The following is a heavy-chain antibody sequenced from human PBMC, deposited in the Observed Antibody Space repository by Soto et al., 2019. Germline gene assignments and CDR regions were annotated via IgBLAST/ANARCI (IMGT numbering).Heavy chain of an antibody. D-gene: IGHD1-26*01. Sequence: GGSLRLSCAASGFTFSSYAMHWVRQAPGKGLEWVAVISYDGSNKYYADSVKGRFTISRDNSKNTLYLQMNSLRAEDTAVYYCARDPGSYYSPYYYYGMDVWGQGTTVTAP. J-gene: IGHJ6*02. CDR3: ARDPGSYYSPYYYYGMDV. V-gene: IGHV3-30-3*01. CDR1: GFTFSSYA. CDR2: ISYDGSNK.